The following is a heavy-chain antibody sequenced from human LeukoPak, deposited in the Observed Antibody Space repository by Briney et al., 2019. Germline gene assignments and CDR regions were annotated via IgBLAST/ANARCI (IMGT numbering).Heavy chain of an antibody. Sequence: GASVKISCKASGYTFTMYDINWVRQATGQGLEWMGWMNPNSGNTDYAQKFQGRVTITGNPSISTAYMELRSLSSDDTAVYYCARAGIVVVPAANVLGYYYMDVWGKGTTVTVS. CDR1: GYTFTMYD. CDR3: ARAGIVVVPAANVLGYYYMDV. CDR2: MNPNSGNT. V-gene: IGHV1-8*03. J-gene: IGHJ6*03. D-gene: IGHD2-2*01.